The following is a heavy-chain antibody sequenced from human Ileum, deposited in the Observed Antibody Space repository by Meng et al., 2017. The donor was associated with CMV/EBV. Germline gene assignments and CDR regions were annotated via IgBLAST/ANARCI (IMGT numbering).Heavy chain of an antibody. Sequence: VQLGGCGVGVVQPGGSLRLSCAASGFIFSSYGMHWVRQAPGKGLEWVAFIPYDGKNQYYGDSVKGRFTISRDNSKNTLYLQMNNLRAEDTAVYYCAQDSGKGDYWGQGTLVTVSS. V-gene: IGHV3-30*02. D-gene: IGHD3-10*01. CDR1: GFIFSSYG. CDR2: IPYDGKNQ. J-gene: IGHJ4*02. CDR3: AQDSGKGDY.